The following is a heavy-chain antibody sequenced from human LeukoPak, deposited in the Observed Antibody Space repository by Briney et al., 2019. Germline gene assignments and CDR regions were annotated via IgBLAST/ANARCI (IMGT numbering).Heavy chain of an antibody. Sequence: GGSLRLSCVASGFTFTNYAMSWVRQTPGKGLEWVSFISGSGSGTYYADSVKGRFTISRDNAKNSLYLQMNSLRAEDTAVYYCARDRGVLMVYAISDYWGQGTLVTVSS. CDR1: GFTFTNYA. J-gene: IGHJ4*02. CDR2: ISGSGSGT. D-gene: IGHD2-8*01. V-gene: IGHV3-21*01. CDR3: ARDRGVLMVYAISDY.